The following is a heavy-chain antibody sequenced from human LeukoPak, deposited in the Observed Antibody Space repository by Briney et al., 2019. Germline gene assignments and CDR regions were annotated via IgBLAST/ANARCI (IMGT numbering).Heavy chain of an antibody. D-gene: IGHD6-19*01. Sequence: SETLSLTCAVYGGSFSGYYWSWIRQPPGKGLEWIGEINHSGSTNYNPSLKSRVTISVDTSKNQFSLKLSSVTAADTAVYYCARGLGVVTQERAVAGIQRTGLCDYWGQGTLVTVSS. J-gene: IGHJ4*02. CDR2: INHSGST. CDR1: GGSFSGYY. V-gene: IGHV4-34*01. CDR3: ARGLGVVTQERAVAGIQRTGLCDY.